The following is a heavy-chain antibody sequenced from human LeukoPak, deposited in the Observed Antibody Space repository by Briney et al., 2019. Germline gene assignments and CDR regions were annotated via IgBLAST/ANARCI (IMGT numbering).Heavy chain of an antibody. D-gene: IGHD6-13*01. CDR2: IYYSEST. CDR1: GGSISSYY. V-gene: IGHV4-59*01. Sequence: SETLSLTCTVSGGSISSYYWSWIRQPPGKGLEWIGYIYYSESTNYNPSLKSRVTISVDTSKNQFSLKLTSVTAADTAVYYCARIYYSSSYDYWYFDLWGRGTLVTVSS. CDR3: ARIYYSSSYDYWYFDL. J-gene: IGHJ2*01.